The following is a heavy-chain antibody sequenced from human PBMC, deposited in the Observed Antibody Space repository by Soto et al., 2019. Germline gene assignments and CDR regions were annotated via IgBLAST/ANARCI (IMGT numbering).Heavy chain of an antibody. CDR1: GFTFTSSA. CDR2: IVVGSGNT. J-gene: IGHJ4*02. V-gene: IGHV1-58*01. Sequence: ASVKVSCKASGFTFTSSAVQWVRQARGQRLEWIGWIVVGSGNTNYAQKFQERVTITRDMSTSTAYMELSSLRSEDTAVYYCAAVITKSSAPIFDYWGQGTLVTVSS. CDR3: AAVITKSSAPIFDY. D-gene: IGHD3-22*01.